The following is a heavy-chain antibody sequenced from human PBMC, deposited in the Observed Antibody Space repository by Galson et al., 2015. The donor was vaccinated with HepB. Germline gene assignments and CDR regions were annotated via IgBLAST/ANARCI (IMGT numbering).Heavy chain of an antibody. CDR2: ITSSSDI. D-gene: IGHD3-3*01. J-gene: IGHJ6*03. V-gene: IGHV3-69-1*02. CDR3: ARDSRAESSTIFGVVTTYYCYYMDV. CDR1: GFIFGNYN. Sequence: SLRLSCAASGFIFGNYNMNWVRQAPGKGLEWVSSITSSSDIYYADSVKGRFTISRDNAKGSLYLQMNSLRDEDTAVYYCARDSRAESSTIFGVVTTYYCYYMDVWGKGTTVTVSS.